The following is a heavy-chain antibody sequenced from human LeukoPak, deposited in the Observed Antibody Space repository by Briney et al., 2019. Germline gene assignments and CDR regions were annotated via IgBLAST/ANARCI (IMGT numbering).Heavy chain of an antibody. V-gene: IGHV3-20*04. Sequence: PGGSLRLSCAASGFNLEDHGMSWVRQAPGKGLEWVSGINWNGDSTAYAVSVKGRFTIYRDNAKNSLYLQMNSLGAEDTALYYCTTVRGVGIYSYGLSYYYGMDVWGQGTTVTVSS. CDR2: INWNGDST. CDR3: TTVRGVGIYSYGLSYYYGMDV. CDR1: GFNLEDHG. J-gene: IGHJ6*02. D-gene: IGHD5-18*01.